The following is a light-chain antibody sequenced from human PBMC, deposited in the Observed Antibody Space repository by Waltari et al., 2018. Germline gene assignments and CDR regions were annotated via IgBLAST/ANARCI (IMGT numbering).Light chain of an antibody. V-gene: IGLV8-61*01. CDR3: SLYMGSGIWV. CDR1: FGSVSFTSY. CDR2: KGN. Sequence: QTVVTQEPSLSVSPGGTVTLTCALSFGSVSFTSYAPWYQQTPGQTPRPLMYKGNRRSSGVPDRFSGSILGNKAALTITGAQAEDESDYYCSLYMGSGIWVFGGGTKLTVL. J-gene: IGLJ3*02.